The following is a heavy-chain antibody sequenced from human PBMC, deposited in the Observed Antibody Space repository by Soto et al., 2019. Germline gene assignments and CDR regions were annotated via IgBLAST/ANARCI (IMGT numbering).Heavy chain of an antibody. J-gene: IGHJ4*02. D-gene: IGHD5-18*01. CDR1: GFAFSSYG. Sequence: QAQLVESGGGVVQPGRSLRLSCAASGFAFSSYGMHWVRQAPGTGLEWVEVISYDGILQNYADSVKGRFTISRDNSKNMVLLQMSSLRAEDTAVYYCVSDRGYGHASVPYSWGQGTLVSVSS. V-gene: IGHV3-30*03. CDR3: VSDRGYGHASVPYS. CDR2: ISYDGILQ.